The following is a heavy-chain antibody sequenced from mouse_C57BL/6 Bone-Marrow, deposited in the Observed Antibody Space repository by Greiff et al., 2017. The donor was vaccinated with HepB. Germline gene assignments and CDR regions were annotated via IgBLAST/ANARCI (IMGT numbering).Heavy chain of an antibody. V-gene: IGHV5-4*03. CDR3: ARRGDGSSYYYYAMDY. CDR2: ISDGGSYT. D-gene: IGHD1-1*01. CDR1: GFTFSSYA. J-gene: IGHJ4*01. Sequence: EVQGVESGGGLVKPGGSLKLSCAASGFTFSSYAMSWVRQTPEKRLEWVATISDGGSYTYYPDNVKGRFTISRDNAKNNLYLQMSHLKSEDTAMYYCARRGDGSSYYYYAMDYWGQGTSVTVSS.